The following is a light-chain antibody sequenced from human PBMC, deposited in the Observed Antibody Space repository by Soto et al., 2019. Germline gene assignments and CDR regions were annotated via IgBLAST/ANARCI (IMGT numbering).Light chain of an antibody. CDR1: SSSIGAYNF. V-gene: IGLV2-14*03. Sequence: QSVLNHPASVSGSPGHASTISCTGTSSSIGAYNFVSWYQQHPGKAPKLMLYDVKIRPSGVSNRFSGSKSGNTASLTISGLQAEDEADYYCTSWTTSTTLIFGGGTKVTVL. J-gene: IGLJ2*01. CDR3: TSWTTSTTLI. CDR2: DVK.